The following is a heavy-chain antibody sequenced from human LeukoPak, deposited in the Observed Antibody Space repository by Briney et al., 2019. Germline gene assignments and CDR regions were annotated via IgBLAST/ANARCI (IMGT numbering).Heavy chain of an antibody. J-gene: IGHJ4*02. CDR3: ARDQPGTVTSDY. Sequence: GGSLRLSCAASGFTFSSYGMSWVRQAPGKGLEWVSAISGSGGSTYYADSVKGRFTISRDNAKNSLYLQMNSLRAEDTAVYYCARDQPGTVTSDYWGRGTLVTVSS. CDR2: ISGSGGST. CDR1: GFTFSSYG. V-gene: IGHV3-23*01. D-gene: IGHD4-17*01.